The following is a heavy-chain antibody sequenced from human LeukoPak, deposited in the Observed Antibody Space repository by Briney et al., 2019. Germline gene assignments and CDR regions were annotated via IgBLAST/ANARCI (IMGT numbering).Heavy chain of an antibody. D-gene: IGHD5-24*01. CDR2: IYYGGST. CDR3: ARVEMASMTSTFDS. Sequence: SETLSLTCTVSGGSISSYYWSWIRQPPGKGLEWIGYIYYGGSTNCNPSLKSRVTISVDTSKKQFSLRLSSVTAADTAVYYCARVEMASMTSTFDSWGQGTLVTVSS. V-gene: IGHV4-59*01. J-gene: IGHJ4*02. CDR1: GGSISSYY.